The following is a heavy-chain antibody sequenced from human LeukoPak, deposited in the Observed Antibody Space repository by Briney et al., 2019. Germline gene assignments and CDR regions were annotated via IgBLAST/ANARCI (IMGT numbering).Heavy chain of an antibody. Sequence: GGSLRLSCAASGFTFSSYAMSWVRQAPGKGLEWVSGISGSGGSTFYADSVKGRFTISRDNSKNTLYLQMNSLRAEDTAIYYCAKAPAYFDGTSYFDYWGQGTLVTVSS. V-gene: IGHV3-23*01. J-gene: IGHJ4*02. CDR1: GFTFSSYA. D-gene: IGHD4-23*01. CDR2: ISGSGGST. CDR3: AKAPAYFDGTSYFDY.